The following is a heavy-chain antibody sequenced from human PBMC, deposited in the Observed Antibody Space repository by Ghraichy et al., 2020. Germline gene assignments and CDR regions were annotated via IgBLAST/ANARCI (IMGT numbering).Heavy chain of an antibody. D-gene: IGHD5-12*01. CDR1: GFTFSSYS. Sequence: GSLRLSCAASGFTFSSYSMNWVRQAPGKGLEWVSYISSSSSTIHYADSVKGRFTISRDNAKNSLYLQMNSLRDEDTAVYYCARDQFVATIIYWYFDLWGRGTLVTVSS. V-gene: IGHV3-48*02. J-gene: IGHJ2*01. CDR2: ISSSSSTI. CDR3: ARDQFVATIIYWYFDL.